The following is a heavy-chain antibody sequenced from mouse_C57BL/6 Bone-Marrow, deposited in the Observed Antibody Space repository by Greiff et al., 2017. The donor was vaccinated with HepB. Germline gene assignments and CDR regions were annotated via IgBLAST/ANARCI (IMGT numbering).Heavy chain of an antibody. V-gene: IGHV5-6*02. D-gene: IGHD1-1*01. J-gene: IGHJ1*03. CDR3: ARRGTTVVATSRWYFDV. CDR1: GFTFSSYG. Sequence: EVMLVESGGDLVKPGGSLKLSCAASGFTFSSYGMSWVRQTPDKRLEWVATISSGGSYTYYPDSVKGRFTISRDNAKNTLYLQMSSLQSEDTAMYYWARRGTTVVATSRWYFDVWGTGTTVTVSS. CDR2: ISSGGSYT.